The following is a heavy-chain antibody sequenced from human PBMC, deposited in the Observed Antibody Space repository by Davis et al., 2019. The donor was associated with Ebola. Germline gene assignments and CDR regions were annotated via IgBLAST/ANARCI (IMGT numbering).Heavy chain of an antibody. CDR2: ISSSGNII. CDR3: AREGYSSGSYYFDY. Sequence: GESLKISCAASGFTFSSYEMNWVRQAPGKGLEWVSYISSSGNIIYYVDSVKGRFTISRDNAKESMYLQMNSLRAEDTAVYYCAREGYSSGSYYFDYWGQGTLVTVSS. D-gene: IGHD6-19*01. V-gene: IGHV3-48*03. J-gene: IGHJ4*02. CDR1: GFTFSSYE.